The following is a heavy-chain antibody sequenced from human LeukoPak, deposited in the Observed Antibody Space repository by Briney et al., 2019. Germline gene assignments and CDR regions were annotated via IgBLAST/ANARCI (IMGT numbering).Heavy chain of an antibody. CDR3: AKNAGWELQD. CDR1: GGSVNNENW. CDR2: IYHRGVT. D-gene: IGHD1-26*01. V-gene: IGHV4-4*02. Sequence: SETLSLTCAVSGGSVNNENWWSWVRQSPGTGLEWIGEIYHRGVTNYNPSLRSRVTISMDRSKNQFSLNLNSVAAADTAVYYCAKNAGWELQDWGQGTLVTVSS. J-gene: IGHJ4*02.